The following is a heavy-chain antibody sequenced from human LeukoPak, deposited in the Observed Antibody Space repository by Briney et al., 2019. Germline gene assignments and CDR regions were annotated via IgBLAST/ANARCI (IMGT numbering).Heavy chain of an antibody. CDR2: IYSGGST. CDR1: GFTFSSNY. V-gene: IGHV3-53*01. D-gene: IGHD3-10*01. CDR3: ASLSGGVYYYGMDV. Sequence: GGSLRLSCAASGFTFSSNYMSWVRQAPGKGLEWVSVIYSGGSTYYADSVKGRFTISRDNSKNTLYLQMNSLRAEDTAVYYCASLSGGVYYYGMDVWGQGTTVTVSS. J-gene: IGHJ6*02.